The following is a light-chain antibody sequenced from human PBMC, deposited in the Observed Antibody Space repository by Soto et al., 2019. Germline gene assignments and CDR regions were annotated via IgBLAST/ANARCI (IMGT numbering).Light chain of an antibody. CDR1: SSNIGGTNY. CDR2: SNN. J-gene: IGLJ2*01. V-gene: IGLV1-47*02. Sequence: QSVVTQPPSASGTPGEKVFLSCSGSSSNIGGTNYAYWYQQLPGAAPKLLMHSNNLRPSGVPERISGSKFGTAASLAISGLRSEDEAVYYCASWDDRLGAVIFGGGTKVTVL. CDR3: ASWDDRLGAVI.